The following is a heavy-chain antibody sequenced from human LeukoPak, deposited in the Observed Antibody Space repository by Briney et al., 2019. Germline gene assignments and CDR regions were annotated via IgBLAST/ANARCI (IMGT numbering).Heavy chain of an antibody. V-gene: IGHV1-46*01. J-gene: IGHJ5*02. Sequence: GASVKVSCKASGYTFTNYYMHWVRQAPGQGLEWMGIINPSGGSTTYAQKFQGRVTMTRDTSTSTVCMELSSLRSEDTAVYYCARDSRVWDPLRGWFDPWGQGTLVTVSS. CDR3: ARDSRVWDPLRGWFDP. CDR2: INPSGGST. D-gene: IGHD1-26*01. CDR1: GYTFTNYY.